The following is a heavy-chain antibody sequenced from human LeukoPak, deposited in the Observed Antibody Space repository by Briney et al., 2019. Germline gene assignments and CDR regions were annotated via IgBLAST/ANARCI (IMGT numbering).Heavy chain of an antibody. V-gene: IGHV3-48*01. D-gene: IGHD7-27*01. CDR2: ISSSSSSI. CDR1: GFTFSSSW. Sequence: PGGSLRLSCAASGFTFSSSWMHWVRQAPGKGLEWVSYISSSSSSIYYADSVKGRFTISRDNAKNSLYLQMNSLRAEDTAVYYCARDLNWETYWGQGTLVSVSS. J-gene: IGHJ4*02. CDR3: ARDLNWETY.